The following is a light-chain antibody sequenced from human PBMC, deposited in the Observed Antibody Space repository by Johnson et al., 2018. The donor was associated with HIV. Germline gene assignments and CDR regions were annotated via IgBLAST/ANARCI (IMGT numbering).Light chain of an antibody. CDR2: ENN. CDR1: SSNIGNNY. J-gene: IGLJ1*01. V-gene: IGLV1-51*02. Sequence: QLVLTQPPSMSAAPGQKVTISCSASSSNIGNNYVSWYQQLPGTAPKLLIYENNKRPSGIPDRFSGSKSGTSATLGITGLQTGDEADYYCGTWDSSLSAGGVFGTGTKVTVL. CDR3: GTWDSSLSAGGV.